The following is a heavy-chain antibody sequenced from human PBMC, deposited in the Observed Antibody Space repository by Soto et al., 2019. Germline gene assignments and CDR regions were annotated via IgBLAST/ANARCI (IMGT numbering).Heavy chain of an antibody. D-gene: IGHD4-4*01. J-gene: IGHJ2*01. CDR2: ISYDGSNK. CDR1: GFTFSSYA. V-gene: IGHV3-30-3*01. CDR3: ASPLWRDDYNWGYFDL. Sequence: QVQLVESGGGVVQPGRSLRLSCAASGFTFSSYAMHWVRQAPGKGLEWVAVISYDGSNKYYADSVKCRFTISRDNSKNRLYLQMNSLRTEDTAVYYCASPLWRDDYNWGYFDLWGRGTLVTVSS.